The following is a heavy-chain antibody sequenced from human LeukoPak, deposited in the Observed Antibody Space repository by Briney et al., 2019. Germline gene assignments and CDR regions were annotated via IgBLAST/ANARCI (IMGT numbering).Heavy chain of an antibody. D-gene: IGHD3-3*01. Sequence: GGALILPCKASDSTFGANWLSWFARPPGRGLKWGATISQDGSQTYHADYVKGRFTISRDNAKNSLYLQMNSLRAEDTAVFYCARTPYDFWSASYSYYFDYWGQGTLVTVSS. J-gene: IGHJ4*02. CDR3: ARTPYDFWSASYSYYFDY. CDR1: DSTFGANW. CDR2: ISQDGSQT. V-gene: IGHV3-7*01.